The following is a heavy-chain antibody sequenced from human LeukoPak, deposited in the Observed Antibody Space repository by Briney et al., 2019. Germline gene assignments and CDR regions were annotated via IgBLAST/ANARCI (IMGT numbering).Heavy chain of an antibody. V-gene: IGHV3-30*02. CDR3: ANIDYGSNSGLGMEAN. J-gene: IGHJ4*02. CDR1: GFTFSSYG. Sequence: GGSLRLSCAASGFTFSSYGMHWVRQAPGKGLEWVAFIRYDGSNKYYADSVKGRFTISRDKSKNTLYLQMSSLRAEDTAVYYCANIDYGSNSGLGMEANWGQGTLVTVSS. D-gene: IGHD4-23*01. CDR2: IRYDGSNK.